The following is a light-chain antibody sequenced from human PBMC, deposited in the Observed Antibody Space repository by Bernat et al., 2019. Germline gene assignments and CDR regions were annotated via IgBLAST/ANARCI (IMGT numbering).Light chain of an antibody. V-gene: IGLV2-23*01. J-gene: IGLJ1*01. Sequence: QSALTQPASVSGSPGQSITISCTGTSSDVGSYNLVSWYQQHPGKAPKLMIYEGSKRPSGVSNRFSGSKSGNTASLTISGLQAEHEADYYCCSYAGSYTHYVFGTVTKVTVL. CDR1: SSDVGSYNL. CDR3: CSYAGSYTHYV. CDR2: EGS.